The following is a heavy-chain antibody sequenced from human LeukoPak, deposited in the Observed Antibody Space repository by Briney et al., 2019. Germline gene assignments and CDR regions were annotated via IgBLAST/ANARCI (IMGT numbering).Heavy chain of an antibody. J-gene: IGHJ4*02. Sequence: GESLKISCKGSGYSFTSYWIAWVRQMPGKGLEWMGIIYPGDSDSRYSPSFQGQVTISADKSISTAYLQWSSLKASDTAMYYCARRVGSSSWFFDYWGQGTLVTVSS. CDR2: IYPGDSDS. D-gene: IGHD6-13*01. CDR3: ARRVGSSSWFFDY. V-gene: IGHV5-51*01. CDR1: GYSFTSYW.